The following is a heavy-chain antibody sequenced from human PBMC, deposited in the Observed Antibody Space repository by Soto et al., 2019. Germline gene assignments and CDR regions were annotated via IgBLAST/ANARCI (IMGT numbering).Heavy chain of an antibody. CDR1: GASISSGSYY. D-gene: IGHD4-4*01. CDR2: ISNCGST. CDR3: ARAVYSNHVY. Sequence: QVQLQESGPGLVKPSQTLSLTCTVSGASISSGSYYWSWIRQLPGKGLEWIGYISNCGSTYYNPSLKRLVTISVDTSKNQLSMRVSPVTAADTAVYYCARAVYSNHVYWGQGTLVTVSS. J-gene: IGHJ4*02. V-gene: IGHV4-31*01.